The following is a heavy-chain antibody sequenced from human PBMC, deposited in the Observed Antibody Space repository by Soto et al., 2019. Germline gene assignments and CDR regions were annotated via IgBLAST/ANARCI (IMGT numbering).Heavy chain of an antibody. CDR2: ISAYNGNT. Sequence: ASVKVSCKASGYTFTSYGISWVRQAPGQGLEWMGWISAYNGNTNYAQKLQGRVTMTTDTSTSTAYMELRSLRSDDTAVYYCARDSIVVVPAAQFDPWGQGTLVTVSS. J-gene: IGHJ5*02. D-gene: IGHD2-2*01. CDR3: ARDSIVVVPAAQFDP. CDR1: GYTFTSYG. V-gene: IGHV1-18*01.